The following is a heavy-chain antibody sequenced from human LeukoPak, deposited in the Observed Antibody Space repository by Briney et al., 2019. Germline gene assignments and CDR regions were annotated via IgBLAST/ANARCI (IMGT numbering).Heavy chain of an antibody. CDR1: GGSISSYY. CDR3: ARRAITFGGVIVDNYFDY. Sequence: PSETLSLTCTVSGGSISSYYWSWIRQPPGEGLEWIGYLYYSGSTNYNPSLKSRVTISVDTSKNQFSLKLSSVTAADTAVYYCARRAITFGGVIVDNYFDYWGQGILVTVSS. CDR2: LYYSGST. D-gene: IGHD3-16*02. J-gene: IGHJ4*02. V-gene: IGHV4-59*08.